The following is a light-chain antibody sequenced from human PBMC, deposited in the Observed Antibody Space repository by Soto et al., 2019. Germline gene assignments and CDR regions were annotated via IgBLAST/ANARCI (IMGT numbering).Light chain of an antibody. CDR2: EVN. CDR3: SSYSISTAYL. J-gene: IGLJ1*01. V-gene: IGLV2-14*01. CDR1: SSDVGGYDY. Sequence: QSALTQPASVSGSPGQSITISCTGTSSDVGGYDYVSWYQLHPGKAPKLTVFEVNNRPSGVSYRFSGSKSGNTASLTISGLQAEDEADYFCSSYSISTAYLFGTGTKLTVL.